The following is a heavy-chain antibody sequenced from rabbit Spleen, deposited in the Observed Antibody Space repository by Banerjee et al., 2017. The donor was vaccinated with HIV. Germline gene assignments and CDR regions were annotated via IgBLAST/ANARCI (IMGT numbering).Heavy chain of an antibody. J-gene: IGHJ4*01. CDR3: ARDLVTVIGWNFNL. D-gene: IGHD5-1*01. CDR2: IYGGSSGFT. CDR1: EFSFSSSYW. Sequence: LEESGGGLVKPGGTLTLTCTASEFSFSSSYWVCWVRQAPGKGLEWIACIYGGSSGFTYFATWAKGRFTCSKTSSTTVTLQMTSLTAADTATYICARDLVTVIGWNFNLWGPGTLVTVS. V-gene: IGHV1S45*01.